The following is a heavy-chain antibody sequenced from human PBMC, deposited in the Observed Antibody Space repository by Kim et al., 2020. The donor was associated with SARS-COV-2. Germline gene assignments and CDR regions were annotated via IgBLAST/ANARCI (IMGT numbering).Heavy chain of an antibody. Sequence: GGSLRLSCAASGFTFSSYGMHWVRQAPGKGLEWVAVIWYDGSNKYYADSVKGRFTISRDNSKNTLYLQMNSLRAEDTAVYYCASARTYYYDSSGYYQLDYWGQGTLFTVSS. CDR1: GFTFSSYG. V-gene: IGHV3-33*01. D-gene: IGHD3-22*01. J-gene: IGHJ4*02. CDR2: IWYDGSNK. CDR3: ASARTYYYDSSGYYQLDY.